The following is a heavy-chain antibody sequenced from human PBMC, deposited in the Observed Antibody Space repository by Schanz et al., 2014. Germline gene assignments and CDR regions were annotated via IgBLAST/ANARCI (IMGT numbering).Heavy chain of an antibody. CDR3: ARGDVNWFDP. CDR1: GYTFTSYG. V-gene: IGHV1-18*04. J-gene: IGHJ5*02. CDR2: IIPILGME. Sequence: QVQLVQSGAEVKKPGASVKVSCKASGYTFTSYGISWVRQAPGQGLEWMGKIIPILGMENYAQKFQGRVTMTRDTSVNTAYLDRSSLTSDDTAVYYCARGDVNWFDPWGQGTLVTVSS.